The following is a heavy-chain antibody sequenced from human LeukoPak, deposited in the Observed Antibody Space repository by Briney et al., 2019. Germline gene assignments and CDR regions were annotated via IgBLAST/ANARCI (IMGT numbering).Heavy chain of an antibody. Sequence: SVKVSCKASGGTFSSSAVSWVRQAPGQGLEWMGGIIPIFGTGNYAQKFQGRVTIIADVSTSTAYMELSSLRSEDTAVYYCAKNSYHSSGHFDYWGQGTLVTVSS. D-gene: IGHD3-22*01. CDR3: AKNSYHSSGHFDY. J-gene: IGHJ4*02. CDR2: IIPIFGTG. V-gene: IGHV1-69*13. CDR1: GGTFSSSA.